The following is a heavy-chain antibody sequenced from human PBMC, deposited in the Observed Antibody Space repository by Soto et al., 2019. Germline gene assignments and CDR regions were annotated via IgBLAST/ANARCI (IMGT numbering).Heavy chain of an antibody. D-gene: IGHD3-10*01. Sequence: GGSLRLSCVASGLTFGSRAMAWVRQAPGEGLQWVSTITDTGGDAKYADSVRGRFVISRDNSKKTLYLQMTSLTAEDSAMYYCARGSTDSYPGSRIFDFWGRGTLVTVSS. CDR2: ITDTGGDA. CDR3: ARGSTDSYPGSRIFDF. J-gene: IGHJ4*02. V-gene: IGHV3-23*01. CDR1: GLTFGSRA.